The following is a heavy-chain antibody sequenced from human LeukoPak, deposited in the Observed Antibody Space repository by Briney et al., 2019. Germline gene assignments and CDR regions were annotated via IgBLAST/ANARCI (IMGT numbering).Heavy chain of an antibody. CDR3: ARDLYCGGDCYYFDY. V-gene: IGHV3-74*01. CDR2: INSDGSST. J-gene: IGHJ4*02. D-gene: IGHD2-21*02. CDR1: GFTFSSYS. Sequence: GGSLRLSCAASGFTFSSYSMNWVRQAPGKGLVWVSRINSDGSSTSYADSVKGRFTISRDNAKNTLYLQMNSLRAEDTAVYYCARDLYCGGDCYYFDYWGQGTLVTVSS.